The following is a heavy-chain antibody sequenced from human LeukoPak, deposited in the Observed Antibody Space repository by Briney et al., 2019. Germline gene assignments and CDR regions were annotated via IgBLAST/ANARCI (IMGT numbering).Heavy chain of an antibody. CDR2: IRDSGEA. J-gene: IGHJ5*02. Sequence: GGSLRLSCAASGFTFRSYAMSWARQAPGKGLEWVGLIRDSGEAFYADFVRGRFAISRDESENTLYLQMNSLRVEDTAVYFCARDRAALQDWVEFDPWGQGTPVIVSS. V-gene: IGHV3-23*01. CDR3: ARDRAALQDWVEFDP. CDR1: GFTFRSYA. D-gene: IGHD3/OR15-3a*01.